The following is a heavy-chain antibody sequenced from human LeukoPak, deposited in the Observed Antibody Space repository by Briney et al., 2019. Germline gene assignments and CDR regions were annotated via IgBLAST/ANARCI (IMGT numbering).Heavy chain of an antibody. V-gene: IGHV3-23*01. Sequence: PGGSLRLSCAASGFTFSSYAMSWVRQAPGKGLEWVSAISGSGGSTYYADSVKGRFTISRDNSKNTLYLQMNSLRAEDTAVCYCAKTRDFWSGYMDYWGREPWSPSPQ. CDR2: ISGSGGST. CDR1: GFTFSSYA. CDR3: AKTRDFWSGYMDY. D-gene: IGHD3-3*01. J-gene: IGHJ4*02.